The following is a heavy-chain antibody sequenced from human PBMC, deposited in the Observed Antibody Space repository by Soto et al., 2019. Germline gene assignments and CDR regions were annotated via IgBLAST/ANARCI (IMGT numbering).Heavy chain of an antibody. D-gene: IGHD2-2*01. V-gene: IGHV1-18*01. Sequence: QVQLVQSGAEVKKPGASVKVSCKASGYTFTSYGISWVRQAPGQGLEWMGWISAYNGNTNYAQKLQGRVTMTTDTSTSTAYMELRSLRSDDTAVYYCARGCSSTSCPGSQGAFDIWGQGTMVTVSS. J-gene: IGHJ3*02. CDR2: ISAYNGNT. CDR3: ARGCSSTSCPGSQGAFDI. CDR1: GYTFTSYG.